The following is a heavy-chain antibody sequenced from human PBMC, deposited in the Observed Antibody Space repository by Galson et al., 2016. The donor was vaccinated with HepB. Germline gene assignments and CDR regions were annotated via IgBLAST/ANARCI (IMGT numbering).Heavy chain of an antibody. Sequence: SLRLSCAASGFTFSSYAMSWVRQAPGKGLEWVSGISDNGGSTFYADSVKGRFTISRDNSKNTLDLQMNSLRAEDTAVYYCAKEGVAYSNYVYGMDVWGQGTTVTVSS. CDR2: ISDNGGST. V-gene: IGHV3-23*01. J-gene: IGHJ6*02. CDR3: AKEGVAYSNYVYGMDV. D-gene: IGHD4-11*01. CDR1: GFTFSSYA.